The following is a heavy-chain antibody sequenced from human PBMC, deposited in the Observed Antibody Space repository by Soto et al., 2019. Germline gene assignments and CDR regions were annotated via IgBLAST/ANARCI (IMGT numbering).Heavy chain of an antibody. D-gene: IGHD3-22*01. J-gene: IGHJ3*02. Sequence: EVQLVESGGVLDQPGGSRRLSCAASGFTSSSYWMHWVRQAPGKGLVWVSRISNDGTSTNYADSVKGRFTISRDNAKNTVYLEMNSLRAEDTAVYYCARDWYYYDTSDHFSADAFDIWGQGTTVTVSS. V-gene: IGHV3-74*01. CDR1: GFTSSSYW. CDR3: ARDWYYYDTSDHFSADAFDI. CDR2: ISNDGTST.